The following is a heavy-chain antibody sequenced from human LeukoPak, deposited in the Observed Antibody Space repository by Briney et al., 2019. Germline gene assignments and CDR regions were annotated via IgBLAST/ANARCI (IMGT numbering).Heavy chain of an antibody. D-gene: IGHD3-16*01. CDR3: AKVWGINWFDP. J-gene: IGHJ5*02. CDR2: ISSSSSTI. Sequence: GGSLRLSCAASGFTFSSYSMNWVRQAPGKGLEWVSYISSSSSTIYYADSVKGRFTISRDNAKNSLYLQMNSLRAEDTAVYYCAKVWGINWFDPWGQGTLVTVSS. V-gene: IGHV3-48*01. CDR1: GFTFSSYS.